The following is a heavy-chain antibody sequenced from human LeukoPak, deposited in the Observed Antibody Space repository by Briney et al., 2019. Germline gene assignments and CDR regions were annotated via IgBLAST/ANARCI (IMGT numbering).Heavy chain of an antibody. Sequence: GGSLRLSCAASGFTFSDYAINWVRQAPGKGLEWVSAISASGGSSYYADSVRDRFTISRDNSKNMLYLKMSSLRAEDTAVYYCAKEMALGIAVAGFFDFWGQGTLVTVSS. J-gene: IGHJ4*02. V-gene: IGHV3-23*01. CDR3: AKEMALGIAVAGFFDF. CDR2: ISASGGSS. D-gene: IGHD6-19*01. CDR1: GFTFSDYA.